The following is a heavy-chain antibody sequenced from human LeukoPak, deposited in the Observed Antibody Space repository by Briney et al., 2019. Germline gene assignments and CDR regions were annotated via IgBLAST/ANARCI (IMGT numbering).Heavy chain of an antibody. CDR1: GYTFTSYY. V-gene: IGHV1-46*01. CDR2: INPSGGST. Sequence: ASVKVSCKASGYTFTSYYMHWVRQAPGQGLEWMGIINPSGGSTSYAQKFQGRVTMTRDTSTSTVYMELSSLRSGDTAVYYCARDIGQLPLLDYWGQGTLVTVSS. D-gene: IGHD2-2*01. J-gene: IGHJ4*02. CDR3: ARDIGQLPLLDY.